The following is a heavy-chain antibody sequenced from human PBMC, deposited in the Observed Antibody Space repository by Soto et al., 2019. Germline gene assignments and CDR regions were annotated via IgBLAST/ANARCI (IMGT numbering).Heavy chain of an antibody. V-gene: IGHV3-23*01. CDR2: ISGSGGST. D-gene: IGHD3-22*01. J-gene: IGHJ4*02. Sequence: EVQLLESGGGLVQPGGSLRLSCAASGFTFSSYAMSWVRQAPGKGLEWVSAISGSGGSTYYADSVKGRFTISRDNSKNTRYLQMNSLRAEDTAVYYCAKTVSMIVVVIVGIDYWGQGTLVTVSS. CDR3: AKTVSMIVVVIVGIDY. CDR1: GFTFSSYA.